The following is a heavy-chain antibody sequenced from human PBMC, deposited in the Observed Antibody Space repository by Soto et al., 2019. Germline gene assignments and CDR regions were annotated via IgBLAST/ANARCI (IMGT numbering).Heavy chain of an antibody. CDR2: IIPIIGII. CDR1: GSTFSTYT. Sequence: QVQLVQSGAEVKKPGSSVNVSCKASGSTFSTYTITWVRQAPGQGLEWMGRIIPIIGIINYAQKFQGRVTISADKFTGTAYMELTGLRSDDTAVYYCAGDPDSHYNDSHASSYPWGQGTLVTVSS. J-gene: IGHJ5*02. D-gene: IGHD4-4*01. CDR3: AGDPDSHYNDSHASSYP. V-gene: IGHV1-69*08.